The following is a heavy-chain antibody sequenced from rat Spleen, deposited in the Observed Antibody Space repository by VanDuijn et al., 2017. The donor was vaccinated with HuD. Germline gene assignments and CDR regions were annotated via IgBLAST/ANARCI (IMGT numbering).Heavy chain of an antibody. J-gene: IGHJ2*01. CDR1: GYSITSNY. CDR2: ISYRGST. V-gene: IGHV3-1*01. CDR3: TRSAKYYYDGSYFYVHYDY. D-gene: IGHD1-12*02. Sequence: EVQLQESGPGLVKPSQSLSLTCSVTGYSITSNYWGWIRKFPGNKMEWIGHISYRGSTSYNPSLKSRISITRDTSKNLFFLQLNSVTTEDTAMYFCTRSAKYYYDGSYFYVHYDYWGQGVMVTVSS.